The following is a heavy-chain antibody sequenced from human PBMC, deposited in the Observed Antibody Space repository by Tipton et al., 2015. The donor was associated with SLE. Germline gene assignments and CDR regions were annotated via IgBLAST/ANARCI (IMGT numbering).Heavy chain of an antibody. Sequence: TLSLTCTVSGGSMSSGGYYWSWIRQPPGKGLEWIGYIYYSGSTNYNPSLKSRVTISVDTSKNQFSLKLSSVTAADTAVYYCARVIVGATGWFDPWGQGTLVTVSS. CDR3: ARVIVGATGWFDP. CDR2: IYYSGST. CDR1: GGSMSSGGYY. V-gene: IGHV4-61*08. D-gene: IGHD1-26*01. J-gene: IGHJ5*02.